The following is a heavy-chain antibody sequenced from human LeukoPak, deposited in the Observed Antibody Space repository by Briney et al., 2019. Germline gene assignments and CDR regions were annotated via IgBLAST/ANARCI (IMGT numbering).Heavy chain of an antibody. D-gene: IGHD1-20*01. CDR3: ARDHNWAFDY. V-gene: IGHV3-21*05. J-gene: IGHJ4*02. CDR1: GFIFSSYS. CDR2: IGLASGFT. Sequence: GGSLRLSCAASGFIFSSYSMNWVRQAPGRGLEWISYIGLASGFTSYADSVKGRFTISSDTAANSLYLHMHSLRAEDTAVYYCARDHNWAFDYWGQGALVTVSS.